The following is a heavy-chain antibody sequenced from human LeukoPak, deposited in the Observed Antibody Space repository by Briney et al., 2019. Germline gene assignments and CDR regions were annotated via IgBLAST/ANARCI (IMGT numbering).Heavy chain of an antibody. CDR1: GGSFSGYY. J-gene: IGHJ4*02. CDR3: ARGRTVTTLDY. V-gene: IGHV4-34*01. CDR2: INHSGST. D-gene: IGHD4-17*01. Sequence: SETLSLTCAVYGGSFSGYYWSWTRQPPGKGLEWIGEINHSGSTNYNPSLKSRVTISVDTSKNQFSLKLSSVTAADTAVYYCARGRTVTTLDYWGQGTLVTVSS.